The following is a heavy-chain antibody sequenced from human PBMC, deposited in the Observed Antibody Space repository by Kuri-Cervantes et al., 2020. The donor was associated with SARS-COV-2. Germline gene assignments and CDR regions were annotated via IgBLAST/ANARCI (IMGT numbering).Heavy chain of an antibody. CDR3: ARTSGPMDV. V-gene: IGHV3-48*04. J-gene: IGHJ6*02. CDR1: GFTFSNYA. Sequence: GESLKISCAASGFTFSNYAMTWVRQAPGKGLEWVSYISSSSRTIYYADSVKGRFSISRDNAKNSLFPQISSLRAEDTAVYYCARTSGPMDVWGQGTTVTVSS. D-gene: IGHD3-3*01. CDR2: ISSSSRTI.